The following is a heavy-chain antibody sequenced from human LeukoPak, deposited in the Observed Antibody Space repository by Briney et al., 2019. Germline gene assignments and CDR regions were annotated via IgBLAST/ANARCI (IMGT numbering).Heavy chain of an antibody. D-gene: IGHD2-15*01. CDR2: INPNSGGT. Sequence: ASVKVSCKASGYTFTGYYMHWVRQAPGQGLEWMGWINPNSGGTNYAQKFQGWVTMTRDTSISTAYMELSSLRSEDTAVYYCARAYCSGGSCYLRSAFDIWGQGTMVTVSS. J-gene: IGHJ3*02. CDR1: GYTFTGYY. V-gene: IGHV1-2*04. CDR3: ARAYCSGGSCYLRSAFDI.